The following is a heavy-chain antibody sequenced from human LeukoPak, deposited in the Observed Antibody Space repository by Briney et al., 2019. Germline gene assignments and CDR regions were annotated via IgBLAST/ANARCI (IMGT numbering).Heavy chain of an antibody. J-gene: IGHJ4*02. Sequence: GGSLRLSCAASGFTFSSNAMSWVRQAPGKGLEWVSGIGSSAGSIHYADSVRGRFTISIDNSKNTLYLEMNSLRAEDTAVYYCVKDLHFWSAGDYWGQGTLVTVSS. V-gene: IGHV3-23*01. CDR2: IGSSAGSI. CDR3: VKDLHFWSAGDY. CDR1: GFTFSSNA. D-gene: IGHD3-3*02.